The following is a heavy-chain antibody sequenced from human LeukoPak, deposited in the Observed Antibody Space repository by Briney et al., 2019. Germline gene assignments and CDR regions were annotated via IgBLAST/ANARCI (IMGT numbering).Heavy chain of an antibody. CDR3: AKADLELPDY. V-gene: IGHV3-30*02. Sequence: GGSLRLSCAASGFTFSSYGMHWVRQAPGKGLEWVAFIRYDGSNKYYADSVKGRFTISRDNSKSTLYLQMNSLRAEDTAVYYCAKADLELPDYWGQGTLVTVSS. CDR2: IRYDGSNK. D-gene: IGHD1-7*01. CDR1: GFTFSSYG. J-gene: IGHJ4*02.